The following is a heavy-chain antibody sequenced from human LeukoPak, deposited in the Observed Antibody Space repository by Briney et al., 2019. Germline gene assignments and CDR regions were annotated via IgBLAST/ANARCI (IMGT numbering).Heavy chain of an antibody. CDR1: GFIFSNYP. CDR3: ARARLIWTKYFDY. CDR2: VSFDGSNE. D-gene: IGHD2-8*01. V-gene: IGHV3-30-3*01. Sequence: QAGGSLRLSCAASGFIFSNYPMHWVRQAPGKGLEWVAVVSFDGSNEYYSDFVKGRFTVSRDNSNNTFYLHMSSLRSEDTAVYYCARARLIWTKYFDYWGQGTQVSVSS. J-gene: IGHJ4*02.